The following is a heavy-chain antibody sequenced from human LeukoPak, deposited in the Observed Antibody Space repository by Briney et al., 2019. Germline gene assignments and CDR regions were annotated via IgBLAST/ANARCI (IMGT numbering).Heavy chain of an antibody. CDR1: GFTFDDYA. V-gene: IGHV3-43*02. CDR2: ISGDGGRT. D-gene: IGHD6-6*01. Sequence: GGSLRLSCAASGFTFDDYAMHWVRQAQGKGLEWVSFISGDGGRTYYGDSVQGRFTISRDNSKNSLYLQMNRLRTEDTALYYCAKEGSSGVYWGQGTLVTVSS. J-gene: IGHJ4*02. CDR3: AKEGSSGVY.